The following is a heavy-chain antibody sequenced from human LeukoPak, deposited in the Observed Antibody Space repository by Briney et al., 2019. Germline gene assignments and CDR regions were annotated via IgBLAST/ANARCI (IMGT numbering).Heavy chain of an antibody. CDR1: GGTFSSYA. V-gene: IGHV1-69*13. CDR2: IIPIFGPA. Sequence: SVKVSCKASGGTFSSYAISWVRQAPGQGLEWMGGIIPIFGPANYAQKFQGRVTITADESTSPAYMELSSLRSEDTAVYYCARVDCGGDCLMDWYHGMDVWGQGTTVTVS. CDR3: ARVDCGGDCLMDWYHGMDV. D-gene: IGHD2-21*02. J-gene: IGHJ6*02.